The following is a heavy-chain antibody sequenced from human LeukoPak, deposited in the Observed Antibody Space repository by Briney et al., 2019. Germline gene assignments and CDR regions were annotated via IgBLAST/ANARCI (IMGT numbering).Heavy chain of an antibody. CDR3: ASDLAVAGTGSF. Sequence: GGSLRLSCAASGFTFSSYWMHWVRQAPGKGLVWVSRINSDGSSTSYADSVKGRFTISRDNAKNTLYLQMNSLRAEDTALYYCASDLAVAGTGSFWGQGTLVTVSS. CDR2: INSDGSST. J-gene: IGHJ4*02. D-gene: IGHD6-19*01. V-gene: IGHV3-74*01. CDR1: GFTFSSYW.